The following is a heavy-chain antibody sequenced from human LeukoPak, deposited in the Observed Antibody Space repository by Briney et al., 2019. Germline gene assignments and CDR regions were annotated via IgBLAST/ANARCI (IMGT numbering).Heavy chain of an antibody. J-gene: IGHJ5*01. CDR3: ARDNSAEDTAWWFDS. CDR2: INPSGGST. V-gene: IGHV1-46*01. Sequence: ASVKVSCKASGYTFTSYYMHWVRQAPGQGLEWMGIINPSGGSTSYAQKFQGRVTMTRDMSTSTDYMELSSLRSEDTAVYYCARDNSAEDTAWWFDSWGQGTLVTVSS. D-gene: IGHD1-14*01. CDR1: GYTFTSYY.